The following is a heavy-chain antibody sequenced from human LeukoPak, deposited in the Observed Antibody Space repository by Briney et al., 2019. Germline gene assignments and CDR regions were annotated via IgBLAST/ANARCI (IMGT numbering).Heavy chain of an antibody. CDR2: IYYSGST. CDR3: ASPYSSSWYEYFQH. J-gene: IGHJ1*01. V-gene: IGHV4-39*01. D-gene: IGHD6-13*01. Sequence: SETLSLTRTVSGGSISSSSCYWGWIRQPPGKGLEWIGSIYYSGSTYYNPSLKSRVTISVDTSKNQFSLKLSSVTAADTAVYYCASPYSSSWYEYFQHWGQGTLVTVSS. CDR1: GGSISSSSCY.